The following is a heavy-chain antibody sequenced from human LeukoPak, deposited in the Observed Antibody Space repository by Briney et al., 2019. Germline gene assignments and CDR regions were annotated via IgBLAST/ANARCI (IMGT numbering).Heavy chain of an antibody. D-gene: IGHD3-10*01. CDR2: IYYSGST. CDR3: ARMYYFDSGSDNWFDP. CDR1: GGSISSYY. J-gene: IGHJ5*02. V-gene: IGHV4-59*01. Sequence: SETLSLTCTVSGGSISSYYWSWIRQPPGKGLEWIGYIYYSGSTNYNPSLKSRVTISVDTSKNQFSLKLNSVTAADTAVYYCARMYYFDSGSDNWFDPWGQGTLVTVSS.